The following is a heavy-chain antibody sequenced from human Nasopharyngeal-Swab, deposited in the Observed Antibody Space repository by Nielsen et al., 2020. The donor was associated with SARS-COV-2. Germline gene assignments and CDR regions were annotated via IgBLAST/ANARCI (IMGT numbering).Heavy chain of an antibody. J-gene: IGHJ4*02. Sequence: GESLKISCAASGFTFSSYGMNWVRQAPGKGLEWVAFIAHDASNEYYGDSVKGRFTISRDNSKNTLYLQMDSLRGEDTAVYYCARDAPAHYGAFYWGRGTLVTVSS. CDR3: ARDAPAHYGAFY. CDR2: IAHDASNE. CDR1: GFTFSSYG. V-gene: IGHV3-30*03. D-gene: IGHD4-17*01.